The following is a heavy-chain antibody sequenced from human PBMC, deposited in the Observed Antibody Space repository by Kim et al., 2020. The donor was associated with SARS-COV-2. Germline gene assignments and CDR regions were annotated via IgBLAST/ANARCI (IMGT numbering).Heavy chain of an antibody. CDR3: ARLGATSSLFADY. V-gene: IGHV4-39*01. CDR2: IYYSGST. CDR1: GGSISSSSYY. Sequence: SETLSLTCTVSGGSISSSSYYWGWIRQPPGKGLEWIGSIYYSGSTYYNPSLKSRVTISVDTSKNQFSLKLSSVTAADTAVYYCARLGATSSLFADYWGQGTLVTVSS. D-gene: IGHD1-26*01. J-gene: IGHJ4*02.